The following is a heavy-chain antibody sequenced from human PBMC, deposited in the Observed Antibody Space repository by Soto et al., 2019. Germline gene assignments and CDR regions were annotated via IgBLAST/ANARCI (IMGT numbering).Heavy chain of an antibody. Sequence: SETLSLTCAVYGGSFSGYYWSWIRQPPGKGLEWIGEINHSGSTNYNPSLKSRVTISVDTSKNQFSLKLSSVTAADTAVYYCARVTVRASGTTFGSPFDYWGQGTLVTVSS. V-gene: IGHV4-34*01. CDR2: INHSGST. J-gene: IGHJ4*02. CDR1: GGSFSGYY. D-gene: IGHD1-7*01. CDR3: ARVTVRASGTTFGSPFDY.